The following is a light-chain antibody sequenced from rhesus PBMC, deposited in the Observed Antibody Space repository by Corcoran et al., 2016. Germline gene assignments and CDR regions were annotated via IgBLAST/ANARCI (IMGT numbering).Light chain of an antibody. CDR2: EAS. J-gene: IGKJ3*01. Sequence: DIQMTQSPSSLSASVGDRVTITCRASQGITNDLAWYQQKPGETPKRLIYEASSLQSGIPSRFSGSGSGTDFTLTISSLQSEDFATYYCQHYYSTPFTFGPGTKLDIK. V-gene: IGKV1-25*01. CDR3: QHYYSTPFT. CDR1: QGITND.